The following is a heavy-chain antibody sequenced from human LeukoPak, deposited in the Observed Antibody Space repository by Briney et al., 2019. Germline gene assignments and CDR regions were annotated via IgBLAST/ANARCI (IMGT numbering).Heavy chain of an antibody. D-gene: IGHD4-17*01. CDR2: IGGRGDST. Sequence: GGSLRLSCAASGFSFSTYAMTWVRQAPGKGLEWVSVIGGRGDSTYYADSVKGRFSISRDNSKNTVYLQMNSLSAGDTALYYCAKDRGVTIDYYYYYMDVWGKGTTVTVSS. J-gene: IGHJ6*03. V-gene: IGHV3-23*01. CDR1: GFSFSTYA. CDR3: AKDRGVTIDYYYYYMDV.